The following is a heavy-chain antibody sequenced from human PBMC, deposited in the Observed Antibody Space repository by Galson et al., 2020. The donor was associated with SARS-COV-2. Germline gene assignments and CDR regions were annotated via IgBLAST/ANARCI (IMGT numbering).Heavy chain of an antibody. D-gene: IGHD6-19*01. V-gene: IGHV3-7*04. CDR3: GGGSGWLCDY. J-gene: IGHJ4*02. CDR2: INGDRSLN. CDR1: GLRFSNSW. Sequence: GGSLRLSCAASGLRFSNSWMSWVRRAPGKGLEFVATINGDRSLNTYLDSVKGRFTISRDNAANSVYLQMNSLRLEDTAVYYCGGGSGWLCDYWGQGILVTVSS.